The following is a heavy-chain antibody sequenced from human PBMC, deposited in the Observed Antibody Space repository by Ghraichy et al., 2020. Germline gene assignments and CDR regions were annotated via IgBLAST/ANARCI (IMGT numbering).Heavy chain of an antibody. D-gene: IGHD1-14*01. CDR2: ISSASDAT. CDR1: GFSFGGCS. J-gene: IGHJ4*02. V-gene: IGHV3-48*02. CDR3: ARDRTEPNFDY. Sequence: GGSLRLSCAASGFSFGGCSMNWVRQAPGKGLEWLSYISSASDATRYADSVKGRFTISRDNAKNSLYLQMNSLREEDTAVYYCARDRTEPNFDYWGQGTLVAVSS.